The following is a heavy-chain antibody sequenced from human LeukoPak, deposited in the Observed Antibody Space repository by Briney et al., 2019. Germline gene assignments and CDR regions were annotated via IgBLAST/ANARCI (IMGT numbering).Heavy chain of an antibody. J-gene: IGHJ4*02. CDR2: ISGSGGTT. Sequence: GGSLRLSCAASGFTFSSYAMSWVRQAPGKGLEWVSGISGSGGTTYYADSVKGRFTISRDNSKNTLYLQMNSLGAEDTAVYYYAKDLYSSGNRLDYWGQGTLVTVSS. CDR1: GFTFSSYA. D-gene: IGHD6-19*01. CDR3: AKDLYSSGNRLDY. V-gene: IGHV3-23*01.